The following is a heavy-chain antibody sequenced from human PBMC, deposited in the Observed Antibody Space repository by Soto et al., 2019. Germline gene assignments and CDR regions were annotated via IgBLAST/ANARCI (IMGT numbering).Heavy chain of an antibody. CDR2: ISHDGTKS. Sequence: QVQLVESGGGVVQPGTSLRLACEASGFNFGAYGMHWVRQAPGKGLEWVAVISHDGTKSYYSDSVKGRFTVSRDNSKNMLYVQMVSLRPDDTAVYSCAQDRRDGYTTCSRGYGVDVWGQGTTVTVSS. J-gene: IGHJ6*02. CDR1: GFNFGAYG. CDR3: AQDRRDGYTTCSRGYGVDV. D-gene: IGHD5-18*01. V-gene: IGHV3-30*18.